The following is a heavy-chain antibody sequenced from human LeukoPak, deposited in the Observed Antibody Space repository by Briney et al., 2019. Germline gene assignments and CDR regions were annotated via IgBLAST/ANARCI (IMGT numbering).Heavy chain of an antibody. Sequence: GGSLRLSCAASGFTFSSYAMSWVRQAPGKGLEWVSAISGSGGSTYYADSVKGRFTISRDNSKNTLYPQMNSLRAEDTAVYYCATRRYYYGSGSLRTGFDPWGQGTLVTVSS. CDR2: ISGSGGST. CDR3: ATRRYYYGSGSLRTGFDP. D-gene: IGHD3-10*01. J-gene: IGHJ5*02. CDR1: GFTFSSYA. V-gene: IGHV3-23*01.